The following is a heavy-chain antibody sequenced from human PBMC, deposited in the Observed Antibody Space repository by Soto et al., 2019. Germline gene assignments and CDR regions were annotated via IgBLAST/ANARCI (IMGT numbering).Heavy chain of an antibody. J-gene: IGHJ6*03. V-gene: IGHV3-48*01. D-gene: IGHD3-3*01. CDR3: ASSPLRRTRNLKYYYYYYMDV. CDR1: GFTFSSYS. CDR2: ISSSSSTI. Sequence: GGSLRLSCAASGFTFSSYSMNWVRQAPGKGLEWVSYISSSSSTIYYADSVKGRFTISRDNAKNSLYLQMNSLRAEDTAVYYCASSPLRRTRNLKYYYYYYMDVWGKGTTVTVSS.